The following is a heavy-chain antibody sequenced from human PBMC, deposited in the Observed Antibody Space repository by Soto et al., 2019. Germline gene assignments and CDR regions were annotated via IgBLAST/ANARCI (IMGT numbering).Heavy chain of an antibody. CDR3: ARDGGRHSGGIDY. CDR2: IIPIFGTA. Sequence: QVQLGQSGAEVKKPGSSVKVSCKASGGTFSSYSINWVRQAPGQGLEWMGEIIPIFGTANYAQKFQGRVTITADESTSTAYMELSSLRSEDTAVYYCARDGGRHSGGIDYWGQGPLVTVSS. V-gene: IGHV1-69*01. D-gene: IGHD1-26*01. CDR1: GGTFSSYS. J-gene: IGHJ4*02.